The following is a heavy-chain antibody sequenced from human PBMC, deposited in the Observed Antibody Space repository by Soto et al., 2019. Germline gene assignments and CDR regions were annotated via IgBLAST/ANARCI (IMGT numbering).Heavy chain of an antibody. J-gene: IGHJ3*02. CDR2: IIPIFTTT. Sequence: QVHLVQSGAEVKKPGSSVKVSCKAPGGTFSNHAINWVRQAPGQGLEWMGRIIPIFTTTNYAQKFQGRVTMTADESTNTADLELSSLRHDDTAVYYCAREVAADGTFREDVFDIWGQGTLVTVSS. CDR3: AREVAADGTFREDVFDI. CDR1: GGTFSNHA. V-gene: IGHV1-69*12. D-gene: IGHD6-13*01.